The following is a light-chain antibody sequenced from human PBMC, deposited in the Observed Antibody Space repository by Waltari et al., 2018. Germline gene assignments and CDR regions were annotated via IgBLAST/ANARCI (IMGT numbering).Light chain of an antibody. V-gene: IGKV1-39*01. J-gene: IGKJ2*01. CDR2: AAS. CDR3: QQSYSTPYT. CDR1: QSISSY. Sequence: DIQMTQSPYSLSASVGDRVTITCRASQSISSYLNWYQQKPGKAPKLLIYAASSLQSGVPSRFSVIGSGTDFTLPISSLQPEDFATYYCQQSYSTPYTFGQGTKLEIK.